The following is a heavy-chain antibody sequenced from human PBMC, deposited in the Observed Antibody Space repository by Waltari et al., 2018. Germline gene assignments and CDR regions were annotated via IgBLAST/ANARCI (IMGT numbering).Heavy chain of an antibody. CDR1: GFTFSSYW. J-gene: IGHJ3*02. D-gene: IGHD3-3*01. V-gene: IGHV3-7*01. Sequence: EVQLVESGGGLVQPGGSLRLSCAASGFTFSSYWMSWVRQAPGKGLEWVANIKQDGSEKYYVDSVKGRFTISRDNAKNSLYLQMNSLRAEDTAVYYCAREPIFGSKIAWDAFDIWGQGTMVTVSS. CDR3: AREPIFGSKIAWDAFDI. CDR2: IKQDGSEK.